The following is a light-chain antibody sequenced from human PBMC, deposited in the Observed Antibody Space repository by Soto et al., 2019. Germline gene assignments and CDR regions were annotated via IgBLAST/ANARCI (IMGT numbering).Light chain of an antibody. J-gene: IGKJ3*01. CDR3: QRSYSAAHT. CDR2: AGA. Sequence: DIQMTQSPCSLSASVGDRVTMTCRASQSLSTHLHWYQHKSGKAPKLLIYAGASLQSGVPSRFRGSGSGTEFPLTISSQQTEGFATYYCQRSYSAAHTFGPGTRVDIK. CDR1: QSLSTH. V-gene: IGKV1-39*01.